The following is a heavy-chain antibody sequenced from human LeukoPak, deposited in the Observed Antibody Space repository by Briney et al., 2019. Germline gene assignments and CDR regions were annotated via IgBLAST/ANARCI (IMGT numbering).Heavy chain of an antibody. CDR1: GYTCTSYG. CDR2: ISAYNGNT. D-gene: IGHD5-18*01. V-gene: IGHV1-18*01. J-gene: IGHJ5*02. Sequence: ASVKVSCKASGYTCTSYGISWVRQAPGQGLEWMGWISAYNGNTNYAQKLQGRVTMTTDTSTSTAYMELRSLRSDDTAVYYCARADPALPTANWFDPWGQGTLVTVSS. CDR3: ARADPALPTANWFDP.